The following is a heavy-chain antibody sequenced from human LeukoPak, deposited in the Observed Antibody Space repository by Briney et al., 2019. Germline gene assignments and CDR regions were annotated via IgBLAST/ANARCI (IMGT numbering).Heavy chain of an antibody. J-gene: IGHJ4*02. D-gene: IGHD1-26*01. Sequence: GGSLRLSCAASGFTFDDYAMHWVRQAPGKGLEWVSGISWNSGSIGYADSVKGRFTISRDNAKNSLYLQMNSLRAEDTALYYCAKGARGSYYGGPFAYWGQGTLVTVSS. V-gene: IGHV3-9*01. CDR1: GFTFDDYA. CDR2: ISWNSGSI. CDR3: AKGARGSYYGGPFAY.